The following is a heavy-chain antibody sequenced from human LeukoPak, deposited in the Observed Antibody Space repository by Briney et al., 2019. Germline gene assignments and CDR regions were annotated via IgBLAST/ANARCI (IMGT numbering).Heavy chain of an antibody. CDR3: ARGRAKRGSYSRFDY. CDR2: MNPNSGNT. V-gene: IGHV1-8*03. CDR1: GYTFTSYD. D-gene: IGHD1-26*01. J-gene: IGHJ4*02. Sequence: ASVKVSCKASGYTFTSYDINWVRQATGQGLEWMGWMNPNSGNTGYAQKFQGRVTIARNTSISTAYMELSSLRSEDTAVYYCARGRAKRGSYSRFDYWGQGTLVTVSS.